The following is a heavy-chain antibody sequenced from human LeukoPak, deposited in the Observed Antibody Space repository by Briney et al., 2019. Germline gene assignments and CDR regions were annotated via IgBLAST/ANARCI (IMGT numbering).Heavy chain of an antibody. CDR3: ARRPGWELHYYFDY. CDR1: GGSISSSSYY. V-gene: IGHV4-39*01. Sequence: PSETLSLTCTVSGGSISSSSYYWGWIRQPPGKGLEWIGSIYYSGSTYYNPSLKSRVTISVDTSKNQFPLKLSSVTAADTAVYYCARRPGWELHYYFDYWGQGTLVTVSS. J-gene: IGHJ4*02. CDR2: IYYSGST. D-gene: IGHD1-26*01.